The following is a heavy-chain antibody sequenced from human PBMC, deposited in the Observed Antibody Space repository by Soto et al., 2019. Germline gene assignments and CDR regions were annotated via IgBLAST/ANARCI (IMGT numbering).Heavy chain of an antibody. D-gene: IGHD3-10*01. CDR1: GFTFRSYN. V-gene: IGHV3-21*01. Sequence: GGSLRLSCAASGFTFRSYNMNWVRQAPGKGLEWVSGISTRSNYISYGDSLRGRFTISRDDAKNSVHLQMLRLRADDTGLYYCARGRLPIAGPKGDYLDTWGMGTLVTVSS. CDR2: ISTRSNYI. CDR3: ARGRLPIAGPKGDYLDT. J-gene: IGHJ4*02.